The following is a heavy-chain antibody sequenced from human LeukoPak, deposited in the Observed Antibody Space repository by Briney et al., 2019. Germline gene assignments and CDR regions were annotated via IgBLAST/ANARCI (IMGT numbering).Heavy chain of an antibody. Sequence: SVKVSCKASGGTFSSYAISWVRQAPGQGLEWMGGIIPIFGTANYAQKFQGRVTITADKSTSTAYMELSRLRSEDTAVYYCARDPGFYGSGMSYYFDYWGQGTLVTVSS. CDR2: IIPIFGTA. V-gene: IGHV1-69*06. D-gene: IGHD3-10*01. CDR3: ARDPGFYGSGMSYYFDY. CDR1: GGTFSSYA. J-gene: IGHJ4*02.